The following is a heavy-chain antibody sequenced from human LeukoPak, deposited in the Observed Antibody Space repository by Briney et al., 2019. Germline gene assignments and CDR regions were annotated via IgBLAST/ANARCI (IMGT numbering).Heavy chain of an antibody. CDR3: ARNYGSAGVYYMDV. J-gene: IGHJ6*03. CDR2: ISAYNGNT. CDR1: GYTFTSYG. D-gene: IGHD3-10*01. Sequence: GASVKVSCKASGYTFTSYGISWVRQAPGQGLEWMGWISAYNGNTNYAQKLQGRVTMTTDTSTSTAYMELRSLRSDDTAVYYCARNYGSAGVYYMDVWGKGTTVTISS. V-gene: IGHV1-18*01.